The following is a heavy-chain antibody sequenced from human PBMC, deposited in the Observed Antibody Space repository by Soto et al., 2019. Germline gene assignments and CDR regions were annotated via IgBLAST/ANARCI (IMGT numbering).Heavy chain of an antibody. CDR2: IYYSGST. J-gene: IGHJ5*02. D-gene: IGHD3-10*01. Sequence: PSETLSLTCSVSGGSISSGGYYWSWIRQHPGKGLEWIGYIYYSGSTYYNPSLKSRVTISVDTSKNQFSLKLSSVTAADTAVYYCARVFDYGLNWFDPWGQGTLVTVSS. V-gene: IGHV4-31*03. CDR3: ARVFDYGLNWFDP. CDR1: GGSISSGGYY.